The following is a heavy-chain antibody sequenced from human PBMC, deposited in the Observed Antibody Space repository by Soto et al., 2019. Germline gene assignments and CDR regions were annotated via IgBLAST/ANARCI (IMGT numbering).Heavy chain of an antibody. CDR3: ARQEGYCSSTSCYIGWFDP. CDR2: IYHSGIT. J-gene: IGHJ5*02. Sequence: SETLSLTCAVSGYSISSGYYWCWIRQPPGKGLEWIGSIYHSGITYYNPSLKSRVNISVDTSKNQFSLKLSSVTAADTAVYYCARQEGYCSSTSCYIGWFDPWGQGTMVTVSS. D-gene: IGHD2-2*02. CDR1: GYSISSGYY. V-gene: IGHV4-38-2*01.